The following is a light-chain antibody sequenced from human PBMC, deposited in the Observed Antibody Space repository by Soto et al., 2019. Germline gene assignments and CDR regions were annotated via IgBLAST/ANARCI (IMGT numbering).Light chain of an antibody. CDR2: KAS. J-gene: IGKJ1*01. CDR3: QHYNSYSEA. Sequence: DIQMTQSPSTLSGSVGDRVTITCRASQTISSWLAWYQQKPGKAPKLLIYKASTLKSGAPSRFSGSGSGTEFTLTISSRQPDDFATYYCQHYNSYSEAVGQGTKVELK. V-gene: IGKV1-5*03. CDR1: QTISSW.